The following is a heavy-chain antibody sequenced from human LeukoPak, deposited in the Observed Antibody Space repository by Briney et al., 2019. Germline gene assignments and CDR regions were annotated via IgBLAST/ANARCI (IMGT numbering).Heavy chain of an antibody. CDR2: ISGSGGST. D-gene: IGHD2-21*01. CDR1: GFTFSSYA. V-gene: IGHV3-23*01. Sequence: GGSLRLSCAASGFTFSSYAMSWGRQAPGKGLELVSAISGSGGSTYYADSVKGRFTISRDNSKNTLYLQMNSLRAEDTAVYYCAKFLPTHIVVANYYIDYWGQGTLVTVSS. J-gene: IGHJ4*02. CDR3: AKFLPTHIVVANYYIDY.